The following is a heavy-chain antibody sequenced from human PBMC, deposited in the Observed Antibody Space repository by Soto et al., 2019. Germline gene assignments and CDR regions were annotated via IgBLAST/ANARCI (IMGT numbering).Heavy chain of an antibody. V-gene: IGHV5-51*01. Sequence: PGESLKISCKGSGYSFTSYWIGWVRQMPEKGLEWLGIIYPADSDTRYSPSFQGRVTISADKSISTAYLQWSSLKASDTAMYYCARLSGSGYYLPFDYWAQGTLVTVSS. CDR3: ARLSGSGYYLPFDY. CDR2: IYPADSDT. D-gene: IGHD3-22*01. CDR1: GYSFTSYW. J-gene: IGHJ4*02.